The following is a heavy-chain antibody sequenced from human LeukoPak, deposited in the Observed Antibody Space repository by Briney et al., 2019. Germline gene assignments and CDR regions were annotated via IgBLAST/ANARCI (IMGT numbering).Heavy chain of an antibody. CDR3: VTGGVGQLLDAFYI. V-gene: IGHV4-59*01. J-gene: IGHJ3*02. CDR1: GGPISTYY. Sequence: PSETLSLTCTVSGGPISTYYWSWIRQPPGKGLEWMGSIDHSGSTNYNPSLKSRGTISIDTSKNQFSLKVRSVTAADTAVYYCVTGGVGQLLDAFYIWGQKTKGTVSS. CDR2: IDHSGST. D-gene: IGHD5-18*01.